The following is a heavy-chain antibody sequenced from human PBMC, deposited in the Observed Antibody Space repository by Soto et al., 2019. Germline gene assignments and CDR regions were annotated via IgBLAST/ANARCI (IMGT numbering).Heavy chain of an antibody. J-gene: IGHJ4*02. Sequence: PXGSLLLTCAASGFTFSSYSMSWVRQAPGKGLEWVSAISGSGGSTYYADSVKGRFTISRDNSKNTLYLQMNRLRAEDTAVYYCAKRWYEGSSTPNFDYWGQGTLVTVSS. D-gene: IGHD6-13*01. CDR3: AKRWYEGSSTPNFDY. CDR2: ISGSGGST. V-gene: IGHV3-23*01. CDR1: GFTFSSYS.